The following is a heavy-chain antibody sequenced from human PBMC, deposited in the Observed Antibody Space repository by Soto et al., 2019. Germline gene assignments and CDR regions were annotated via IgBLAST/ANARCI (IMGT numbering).Heavy chain of an antibody. CDR3: ARDRARYCSGGRCSRYYYGMDV. Sequence: ASVKVSCKASGYTFTSYYMHWVRQAPGQGLEWMGIINPSGGSTSYAQKFQGRVTMTRDTSTSTVYMELSSLRSEDTAVYYCARDRARYCSGGRCSRYYYGMDVWGQGTTVTVSS. J-gene: IGHJ6*02. CDR2: INPSGGST. V-gene: IGHV1-46*01. CDR1: GYTFTSYY. D-gene: IGHD2-15*01.